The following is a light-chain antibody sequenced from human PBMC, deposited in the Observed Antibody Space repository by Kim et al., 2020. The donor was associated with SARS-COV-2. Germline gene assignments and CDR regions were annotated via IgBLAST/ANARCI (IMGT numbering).Light chain of an antibody. V-gene: IGLV3-19*01. J-gene: IGLJ3*02. CDR2: GKN. CDR3: NSRDSSGNHWV. CDR1: SLGVYY. Sequence: ARGQTDRITCQGDSLGVYYASWYQQKPGQAPVLVIYGKNNRPSGIPDRFSGSSSGNTASLTITGAQAEDEADYYCNSRDSSGNHWVFGGGTQLTVL.